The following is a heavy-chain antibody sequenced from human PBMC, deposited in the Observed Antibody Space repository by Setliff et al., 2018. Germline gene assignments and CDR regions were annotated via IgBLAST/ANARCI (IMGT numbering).Heavy chain of an antibody. D-gene: IGHD6-13*01. CDR3: AREFTVDSREAGYFNY. CDR1: SGSISSDNYY. J-gene: IGHJ4*01. Sequence: SETLSLTCTVSSGSISSDNYYWGWIRQPPGKGLEWIGTLSYNGNAYYTPSLKSRVTISVDPSKNQFSLKMSSVTAADTAVYYCAREFTVDSREAGYFNYWGHGTLVTVSS. CDR2: LSYNGNA. V-gene: IGHV4-39*02.